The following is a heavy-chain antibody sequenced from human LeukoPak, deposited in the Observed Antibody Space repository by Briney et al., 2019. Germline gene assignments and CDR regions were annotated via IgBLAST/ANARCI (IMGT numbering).Heavy chain of an antibody. Sequence: SETLSLTCTVSGGSISSYYWSWIRQPPGKGLEWIGYIYYSGSTNYNPSLKSRVTISVDTSKNQFSLKLSSVTAADTAVYYCARGYYDLWSGYSYYYGMDVWGQGTTVTVSS. D-gene: IGHD3-3*01. J-gene: IGHJ6*02. V-gene: IGHV4-59*01. CDR2: IYYSGST. CDR3: ARGYYDLWSGYSYYYGMDV. CDR1: GGSISSYY.